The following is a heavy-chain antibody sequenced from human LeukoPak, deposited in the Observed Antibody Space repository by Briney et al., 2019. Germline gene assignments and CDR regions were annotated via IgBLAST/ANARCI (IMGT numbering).Heavy chain of an antibody. V-gene: IGHV3-33*08. CDR1: EFTFNTYG. J-gene: IGHJ5*02. D-gene: IGHD3/OR15-3a*01. Sequence: VGSPRLSCAASEFTFNTYGMHWVRQAPGKGLEWVAVIWYDGSNKYYADSVKGRFTISRDNSRNTLYLQMNSLRAEDTAVYYCARDYDFWGNNWFDPWGQGTLVTVSS. CDR2: IWYDGSNK. CDR3: ARDYDFWGNNWFDP.